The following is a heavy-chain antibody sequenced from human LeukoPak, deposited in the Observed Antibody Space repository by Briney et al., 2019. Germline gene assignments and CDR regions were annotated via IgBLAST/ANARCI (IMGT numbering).Heavy chain of an antibody. CDR3: ARGRGSSSIGY. Sequence: PSETLSHTCAVYGGSFSGYYWSWIRQPPGKGLEWIGEINHSGSTNYNPSLKSRVTISVDTSKNQFSLKLSSVTAADTAVYYCARGRGSSSIGYWGQGTLVTVSS. V-gene: IGHV4-34*01. J-gene: IGHJ4*02. D-gene: IGHD1-26*01. CDR1: GGSFSGYY. CDR2: INHSGST.